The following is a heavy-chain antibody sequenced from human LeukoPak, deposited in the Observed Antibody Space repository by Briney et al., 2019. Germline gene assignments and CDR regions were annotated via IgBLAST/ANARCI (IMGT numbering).Heavy chain of an antibody. CDR3: LVLGYCSGGSCPPNAFDI. CDR2: INPSGGST. J-gene: IGHJ3*02. V-gene: IGHV1-46*01. D-gene: IGHD2-15*01. Sequence: ASVKVSCKASGYTFTSYYMHWVRQAPGQGLELMGIINPSGGSTSYAQKFQGRVTMTRDTSTSTVYMELSSLRSEDTAVYYCLVLGYCSGGSCPPNAFDIWGQGTMVTVSS. CDR1: GYTFTSYY.